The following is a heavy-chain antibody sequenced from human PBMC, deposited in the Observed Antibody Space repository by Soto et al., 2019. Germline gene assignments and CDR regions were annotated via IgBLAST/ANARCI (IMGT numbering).Heavy chain of an antibody. CDR2: FYPGDSDT. CDR1: RCISYG. V-gene: IGHV5-51*01. J-gene: IGHJ4*01. CDR3: ASRPFPEF. Sequence: RCISYGSVWVRQMPGKGLEWMGIFYPGDSDTRYSPSFQGQVTISSDKSISTAYLQWSSLNASHTDVDLCASRPFPEFWGHGTLVT.